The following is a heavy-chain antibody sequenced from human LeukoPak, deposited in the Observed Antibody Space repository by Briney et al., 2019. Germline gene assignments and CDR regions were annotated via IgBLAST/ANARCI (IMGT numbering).Heavy chain of an antibody. V-gene: IGHV1-2*02. D-gene: IGHD6-13*01. Sequence: ASVKVSCKASGYTFTGYYMHWVRQAPGQGLEWMGWINPNSGGTNYAQKLQGRVTMTTDTSTSTAYMELRSLRSDDTAVYYCARDPGIAAATVGAFDYWGQGTLVTVSS. CDR2: INPNSGGT. J-gene: IGHJ4*02. CDR3: ARDPGIAAATVGAFDY. CDR1: GYTFTGYY.